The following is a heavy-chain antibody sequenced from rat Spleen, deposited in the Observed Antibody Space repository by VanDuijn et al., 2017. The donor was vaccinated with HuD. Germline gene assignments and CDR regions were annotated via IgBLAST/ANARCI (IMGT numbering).Heavy chain of an antibody. CDR1: GFTFSNYG. J-gene: IGHJ2*01. Sequence: EVQLVESGGGLVQPGRSLKLSCAASGFTFSNYGMAWVRQAPTKGLEWVASITNSGGSTYYRDSVKGRFTISRDNAKSTLYLQMNSLRSEDTATYYCTRGYYDGYYPCYWGQGVMVTVSS. V-gene: IGHV5S13*01. CDR2: ITNSGGST. CDR3: TRGYYDGYYPCY. D-gene: IGHD1-12*03.